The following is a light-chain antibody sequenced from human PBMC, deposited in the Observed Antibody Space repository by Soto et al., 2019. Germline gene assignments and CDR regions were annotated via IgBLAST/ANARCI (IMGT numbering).Light chain of an antibody. Sequence: EIVLTQSPATLSLSPGETATLSCRASQSVSSYVAWYQQKPGQAPRLLIYDASNRATGIPARFSGSGSGTDFTLTISSLEPEDFALYYCQYRSTWPPYTFGQGTKLEIK. J-gene: IGKJ2*01. CDR3: QYRSTWPPYT. CDR2: DAS. CDR1: QSVSSY. V-gene: IGKV3-11*01.